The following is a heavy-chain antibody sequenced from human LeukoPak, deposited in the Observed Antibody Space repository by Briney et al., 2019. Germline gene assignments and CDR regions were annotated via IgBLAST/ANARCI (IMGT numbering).Heavy chain of an antibody. CDR1: GGSISSSSSF. D-gene: IGHD3-22*01. Sequence: PSETLSLTCSVSGGSISSSSSFWGWIRQPPGKGLEWIGSMYHSGNTYYNVSLKSRVTISVDTSKNLFSLKLTSVAAADTAVYYCARLARVVANRGVRFDYWGQGVLVTVSS. V-gene: IGHV4-39*01. J-gene: IGHJ4*02. CDR3: ARLARVVANRGVRFDY. CDR2: MYHSGNT.